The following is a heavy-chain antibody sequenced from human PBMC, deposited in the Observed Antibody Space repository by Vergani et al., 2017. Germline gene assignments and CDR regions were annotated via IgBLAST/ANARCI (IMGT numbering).Heavy chain of an antibody. V-gene: IGHV3-43*01. CDR3: AKGRGAAVHYYYMDV. Sequence: EVQLVESGGVVVQPGGSLRLSCAASGFTFDDYTMHWVRQAPGKGLEWVSLISWDGGSTYYADSVKGRFTISRDNSKNSLYLQMNSLRTEDTAVYYCAKGRGAAVHYYYMDVWGKGTTVTVSS. J-gene: IGHJ6*03. CDR1: GFTFDDYT. CDR2: ISWDGGST. D-gene: IGHD6-13*01.